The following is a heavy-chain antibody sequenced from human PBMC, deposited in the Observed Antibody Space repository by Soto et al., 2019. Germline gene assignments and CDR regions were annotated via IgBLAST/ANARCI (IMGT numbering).Heavy chain of an antibody. Sequence: QVQLVQSGAEVKQPGSSVKVSCKAAGGTFNRSAISWVRQAPGQGLEWMGGIIPFFNTANSAQKFQGRVPFTADETTATVYMELSSLRADDTAIYYCARLTYLNTWPVFDYWGQGTLVTVSS. CDR3: ARLTYLNTWPVFDY. CDR1: GGTFNRSA. V-gene: IGHV1-69*12. CDR2: IIPFFNTA. J-gene: IGHJ4*02. D-gene: IGHD1-20*01.